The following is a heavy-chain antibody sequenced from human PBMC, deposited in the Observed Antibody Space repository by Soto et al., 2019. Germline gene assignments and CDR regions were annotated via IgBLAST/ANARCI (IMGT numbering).Heavy chain of an antibody. CDR1: GLTFSPYT. J-gene: IGHJ5*01. Sequence: GGSLRLSCAASGLTFSPYTMNWVRQAPGKGLEWVSAISGSSSYIYYADSVKGRFTISRDNAKNSLYLQMNSLGADDTAVYYCARDPSGALPGFDSWGHGTLVTVS. V-gene: IGHV3-21*01. D-gene: IGHD3-3*01. CDR3: ARDPSGALPGFDS. CDR2: ISGSSSYI.